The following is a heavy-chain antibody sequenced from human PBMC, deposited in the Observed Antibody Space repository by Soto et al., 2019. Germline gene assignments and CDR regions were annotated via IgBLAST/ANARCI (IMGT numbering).Heavy chain of an antibody. Sequence: QVQLVESGGGVVQPGRSLRLSCAASGFTFSSYGMHWVRQAPGKGLEWVAVIWYDGSNKYYADSVKGRFTISRDNSKNTLDLQMNSLRAEDTAVYYCARDNAGPEEVGQQQLVLNGMDVWGQGTTVTVSS. CDR1: GFTFSSYG. J-gene: IGHJ6*02. D-gene: IGHD6-13*01. CDR2: IWYDGSNK. CDR3: ARDNAGPEEVGQQQLVLNGMDV. V-gene: IGHV3-33*01.